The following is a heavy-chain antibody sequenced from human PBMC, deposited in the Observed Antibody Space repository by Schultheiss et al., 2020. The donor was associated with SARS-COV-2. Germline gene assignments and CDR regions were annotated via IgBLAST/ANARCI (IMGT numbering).Heavy chain of an antibody. J-gene: IGHJ6*03. CDR1: GGSISSYY. V-gene: IGHV4-59*08. Sequence: GSLRLSCTVSGGSISSYYWSWIRQPPGKGLEWIGCLHSSGSTSYNPSLKSRVTISVDTSKNQFSLKLSSVTAADTAVYYCARHVLTLAQLVFNWAVERHYYYIDVWGKGITVTVSS. CDR2: LHSSGST. D-gene: IGHD6-13*01. CDR3: ARHVLTLAQLVFNWAVERHYYYIDV.